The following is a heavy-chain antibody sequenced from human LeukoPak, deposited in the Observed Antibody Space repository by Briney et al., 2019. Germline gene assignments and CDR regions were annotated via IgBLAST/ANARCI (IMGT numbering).Heavy chain of an antibody. J-gene: IGHJ6*03. Sequence: PGGSLRLSCAASGFIFSNYWMTWVRQAPGKGLEWVSSISSSSSYIFYADSVKGRFTMSRDNAKKSLFLQMNSLRAEDTAVYYCARVVRATRFYFMDVWGKGTTVTVSS. D-gene: IGHD6-6*01. CDR1: GFIFSNYW. V-gene: IGHV3-21*01. CDR3: ARVVRATRFYFMDV. CDR2: ISSSSSYI.